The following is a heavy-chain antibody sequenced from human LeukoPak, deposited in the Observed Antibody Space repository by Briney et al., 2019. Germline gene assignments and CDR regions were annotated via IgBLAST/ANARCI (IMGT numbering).Heavy chain of an antibody. D-gene: IGHD6-6*01. CDR3: AKGGPFSTSSQKYFDP. CDR2: INSDGSST. J-gene: IGHJ5*02. CDR1: GFTFSSYW. Sequence: GGSLRLSCAASGFTFSSYWMHWVRQAPGKGLVWVSRINSDGSSTSYADSVKGRFTISRDNSKNTVYLQMNSLRDEDTAVFYCAKGGPFSTSSQKYFDPWGRGSLVIVS. V-gene: IGHV3-74*01.